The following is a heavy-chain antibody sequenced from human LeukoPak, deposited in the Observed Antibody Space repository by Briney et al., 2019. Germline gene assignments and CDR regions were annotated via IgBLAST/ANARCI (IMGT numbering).Heavy chain of an antibody. CDR2: ISAYNGNT. CDR1: GYTFTSYG. V-gene: IGHV1-18*01. D-gene: IGHD3-3*01. CDR3: AREGGGFWSGYYTLGYYYYMDV. J-gene: IGHJ6*03. Sequence: GASVKVSCKASGYTFTSYGISWVRQAPGQGLEWMGWISAYNGNTNYAQKLQGRVTMTTDTSTSTAYMELRSLSSVDTAVYYCAREGGGFWSGYYTLGYYYYMDVWGKGTTVTVSS.